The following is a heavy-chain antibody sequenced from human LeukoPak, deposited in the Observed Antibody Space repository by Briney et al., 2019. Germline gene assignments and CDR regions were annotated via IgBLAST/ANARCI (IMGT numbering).Heavy chain of an antibody. CDR1: GFTFSSYG. J-gene: IGHJ4*02. V-gene: IGHV3-33*01. Sequence: GESLRLSCAASGFTFSSYGMHWVRQAPGKGLEWVAVIWYDGSNKYYADSVKGRFTISRDNSKNTLYLQMNSLRAEDTAVYYCARGSSGWMEDYFDYWGQGTLVTVSS. CDR2: IWYDGSNK. CDR3: ARGSSGWMEDYFDY. D-gene: IGHD6-19*01.